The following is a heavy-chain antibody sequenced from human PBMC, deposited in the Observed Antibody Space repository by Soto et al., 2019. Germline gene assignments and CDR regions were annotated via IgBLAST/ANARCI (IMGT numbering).Heavy chain of an antibody. CDR3: ARDLSAVKRFESFKYYRMDV. CDR2: IIPIFATP. Sequence: QVQLMQSGAEVRKPGSSVTVSCKASGGTFSSNPISWVRQAPGQGLEWMGGIIPIFATPHYARRFLDRVTLTADRSTNTAYMELTGLTSEDTDIYYCARDLSAVKRFESFKYYRMDVGGQGSTVTVS. J-gene: IGHJ6*02. CDR1: GGTFSSNP. V-gene: IGHV1-69*06. D-gene: IGHD3-3*01.